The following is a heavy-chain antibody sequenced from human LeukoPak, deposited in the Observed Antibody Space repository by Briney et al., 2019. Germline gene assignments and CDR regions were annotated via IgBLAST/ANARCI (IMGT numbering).Heavy chain of an antibody. J-gene: IGHJ4*02. CDR1: GFTFSSFG. Sequence: PGGSLRLSCAASGFTFSSFGMNWVRQAPGKGLEWVSTISGSAYSTYYADSVKGRFTISRDNSKNTLYLQMNSLRAEDTAVYYCARRAGAYSHPYDYWGQGTLVTVSS. V-gene: IGHV3-23*01. CDR2: ISGSAYST. D-gene: IGHD4/OR15-4a*01. CDR3: ARRAGAYSHPYDY.